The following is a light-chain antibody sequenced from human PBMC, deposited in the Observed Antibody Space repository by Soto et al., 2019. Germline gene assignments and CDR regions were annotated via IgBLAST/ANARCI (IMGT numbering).Light chain of an antibody. V-gene: IGKV1-39*01. Sequence: DIQMTQSPSSLSASVGDRVTITCRASQSISSYLNWYQQKPGKAHKLLIYAAYSLQSGVQSRFSGSGSGTDFTLTIRSLQPEDFATYYCQQSYSTSWTFGQGTKVDIK. J-gene: IGKJ1*01. CDR3: QQSYSTSWT. CDR1: QSISSY. CDR2: AAY.